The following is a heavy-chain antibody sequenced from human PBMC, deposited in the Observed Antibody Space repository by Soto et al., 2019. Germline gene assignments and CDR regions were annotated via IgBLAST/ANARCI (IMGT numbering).Heavy chain of an antibody. CDR3: ARDGFYAGSGRYSYGYSPPRSYGMDV. V-gene: IGHV1-18*01. J-gene: IGHJ6*02. D-gene: IGHD5-18*01. CDR1: GYTFIDYT. Sequence: QVQLVQSGTEVKKPGASVRVSCKTSGYTFIDYTISWVRQAPGKGPEWMGWISPYSEVTKYAQTFQGRVTLTTDRSSRTAYMSLRSLRSDDTAIYYCARDGFYAGSGRYSYGYSPPRSYGMDVWGQGTTVTVS. CDR2: ISPYSEVT.